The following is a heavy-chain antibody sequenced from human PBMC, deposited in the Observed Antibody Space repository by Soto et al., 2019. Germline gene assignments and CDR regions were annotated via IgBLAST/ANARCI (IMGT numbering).Heavy chain of an antibody. D-gene: IGHD3-9*01. CDR2: ISGSGDIT. Sequence: EVQLLESGGGLVQPGGSLRLSCAVSGFSFSNSAMTWVLQAPGKGLEWVSGISGSGDITYNTDSVKGRFAISRDTSKNEVHVQMRSLRAEDTAVYYCAQVPQWVLRYHDWFFDYWGQRTLVTVSS. J-gene: IGHJ4*02. CDR1: GFSFSNSA. V-gene: IGHV3-23*01. CDR3: AQVPQWVLRYHDWFFDY.